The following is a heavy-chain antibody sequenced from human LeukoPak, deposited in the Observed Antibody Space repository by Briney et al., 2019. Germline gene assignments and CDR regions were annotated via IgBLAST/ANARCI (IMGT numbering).Heavy chain of an antibody. J-gene: IGHJ4*02. V-gene: IGHV3-11*01. CDR2: ISSSGSTI. CDR1: GFTFSDYY. CDR3: ARTVQQQVYVYDSSGYYY. D-gene: IGHD3-22*01. Sequence: GGSLRLSCAASGFTFSDYYMSWIRQAPGKGLEWVSYISSSGSTIYYADSVKGRFTISRDNAKKSLYLLMNSLRAEDTAVYYCARTVQQQVYVYDSSGYYYWGQGTLVTVSS.